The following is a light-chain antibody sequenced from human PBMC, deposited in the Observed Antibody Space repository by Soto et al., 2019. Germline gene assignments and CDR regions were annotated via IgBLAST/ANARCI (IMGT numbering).Light chain of an antibody. V-gene: IGKV3-20*01. CDR2: GAS. Sequence: EIVLTQSPGTLSLSPGERATLSCRASQNVRDFSLAWYQHKVGQAPRLLIYGASSRATGIPDRFSGSGSGKDFSLYISGLEAEDFAVYYCHQYGSSPFTFGPGTRVDIK. J-gene: IGKJ3*01. CDR1: QNVRDFS. CDR3: HQYGSSPFT.